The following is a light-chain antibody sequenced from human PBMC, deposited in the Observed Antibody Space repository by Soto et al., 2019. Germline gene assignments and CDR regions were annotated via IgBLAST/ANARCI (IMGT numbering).Light chain of an antibody. Sequence: DILLIQSPATLSASVGDRITITCRASETIFKFLAWYQQRSGSAPNLLLYAASDLERGVPSRFSGSGSGTEFTRTIDNRQTKDSATYFCQHYHSQSITFGGGTQVDVK. CDR1: ETIFKF. J-gene: IGKJ4*01. CDR3: QHYHSQSIT. V-gene: IGKV1-5*01. CDR2: AAS.